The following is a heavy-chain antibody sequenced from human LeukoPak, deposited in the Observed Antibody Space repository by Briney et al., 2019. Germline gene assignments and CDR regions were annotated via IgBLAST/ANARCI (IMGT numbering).Heavy chain of an antibody. CDR3: AKDRDVLLWFGEFLWKEAFDI. J-gene: IGHJ3*02. V-gene: IGHV3-33*06. CDR2: IWYDGSNK. D-gene: IGHD3-10*01. CDR1: GFTFSSYG. Sequence: GRSLRLSCAASGFTFSSYGMHWVRQAPGKGLEWVAVIWYDGSNKYYADSVKGRFTISRDNSKNTLHLQMNSLRAEDTAVYYCAKDRDVLLWFGEFLWKEAFDIWGQGTMVTVSS.